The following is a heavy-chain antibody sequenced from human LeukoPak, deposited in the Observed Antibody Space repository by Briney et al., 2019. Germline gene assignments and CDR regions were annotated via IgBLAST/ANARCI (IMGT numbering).Heavy chain of an antibody. J-gene: IGHJ4*02. CDR2: ITSNGDKT. V-gene: IGHV3-64*01. CDR3: ARGGATTLFDY. D-gene: IGHD1-26*01. Sequence: GGSLRLSCAASGFTFSSYAMHWVPQAPGKGLEYVSAITSNGDKTYYGNSVKGRFTISRDNSKNTLYLQMGSLRIEDMAVYYCARGGATTLFDYWGQGTLVTVSS. CDR1: GFTFSSYA.